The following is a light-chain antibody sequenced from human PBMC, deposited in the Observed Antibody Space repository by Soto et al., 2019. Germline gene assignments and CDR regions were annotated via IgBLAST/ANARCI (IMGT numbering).Light chain of an antibody. CDR1: QSVSSSF. CDR2: GAS. CDR3: QQYGSSPLT. Sequence: EIVLTQSPGTLSLSPGERATLSCRASQSVSSSFLAWYQQKPGQAPRLLIYGASSRATGIPDRFSGSGSGTDCTRTISRLEPEDVAVYYCQQYGSSPLTCGGGTKVEIK. V-gene: IGKV3-20*01. J-gene: IGKJ4*01.